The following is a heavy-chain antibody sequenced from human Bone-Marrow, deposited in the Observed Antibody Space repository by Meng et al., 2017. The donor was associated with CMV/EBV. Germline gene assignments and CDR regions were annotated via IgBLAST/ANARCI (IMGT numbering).Heavy chain of an antibody. CDR1: GFTVSSNY. Sequence: LSLTCAASGFTVSSNYMSWVRQAPGKGLEWVANIKEDGSEGYYVDSVKGRFTISRDNAKKSLYLQMNSLRPEDTAVYYCARVIAAADFFDYWGQGTVVTVSS. D-gene: IGHD6-13*01. V-gene: IGHV3-7*01. CDR3: ARVIAAADFFDY. CDR2: IKEDGSEG. J-gene: IGHJ4*02.